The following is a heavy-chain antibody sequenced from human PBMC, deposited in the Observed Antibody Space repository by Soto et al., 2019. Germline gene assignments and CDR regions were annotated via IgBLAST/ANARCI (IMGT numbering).Heavy chain of an antibody. V-gene: IGHV1-3*01. CDR1: GYTFTSYA. CDR3: ARVPGDSYGYN. CDR2: INAGNGNT. J-gene: IGHJ4*02. D-gene: IGHD5-18*01. Sequence: QVQLVQSGAEVKKPGASVKVSCKASGYTFTSYAMHWVRQAPGQRLEWMGWINAGNGNTKYSQKFQGRVTITRDTTASTAYMELSSRRSEDTAVYYCARVPGDSYGYNWGQGPLVTVSS.